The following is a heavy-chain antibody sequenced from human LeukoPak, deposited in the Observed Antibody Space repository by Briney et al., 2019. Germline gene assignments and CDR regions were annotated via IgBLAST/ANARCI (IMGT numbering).Heavy chain of an antibody. CDR2: ISSSSSYI. Sequence: GGSLRLSCAASGFTFNNYAMSWVRQAPGKGLEWVSSISSSSSYIYYADSVKGRFTISRDNAKNSLYLQMNSLRAEDTAVYYCARVADDYVWGSYRPPFDYWGQGTLVTVSS. D-gene: IGHD3-16*02. V-gene: IGHV3-21*01. CDR1: GFTFNNYA. J-gene: IGHJ4*02. CDR3: ARVADDYVWGSYRPPFDY.